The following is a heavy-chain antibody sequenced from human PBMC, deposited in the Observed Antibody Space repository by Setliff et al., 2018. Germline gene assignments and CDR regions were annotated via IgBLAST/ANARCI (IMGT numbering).Heavy chain of an antibody. Sequence: SETLSLTCSVSGDSISSSSYYWGWIRQPPGKGLEWIGSINYSGITYYSPSLKSRVIVSVDTSKNQFSLKLSSVTAADTAVYCCARLPGYCNGGNCYGYYTFDIWGQGTMVTVS. CDR1: GDSISSSSYY. V-gene: IGHV4-39*01. J-gene: IGHJ3*02. CDR2: INYSGIT. CDR3: ARLPGYCNGGNCYGYYTFDI. D-gene: IGHD2-15*01.